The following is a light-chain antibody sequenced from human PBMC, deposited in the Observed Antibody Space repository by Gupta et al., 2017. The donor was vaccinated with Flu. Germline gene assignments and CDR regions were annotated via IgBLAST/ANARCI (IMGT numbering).Light chain of an antibody. CDR1: SSNIGSNY. J-gene: IGLJ3*02. V-gene: IGLV1-47*01. Sequence: VTISCFGGSSNIGSNYVYWYHQRPGTAPKLLIYMNDQRPSGVPDRFSGSKSGTSASLAISGLRSEDEANYYCAAWDDSLSGRLFGGGTKLTVL. CDR3: AAWDDSLSGRL. CDR2: MND.